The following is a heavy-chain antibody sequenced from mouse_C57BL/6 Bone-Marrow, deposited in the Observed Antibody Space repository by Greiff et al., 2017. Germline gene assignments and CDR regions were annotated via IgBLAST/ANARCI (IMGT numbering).Heavy chain of an antibody. CDR2: ISYDGSN. J-gene: IGHJ4*01. V-gene: IGHV3-6*01. Sequence: EVQLVESGPGLVKPSQSLSLTCSVTGYSITSGYYWNWIRQFPGNKLEWMGYISYDGSNNYNPSLKNRISITRDTSKNQFFLKLNSVTTEDTATYYCARHGVVPWMDYWGQGTSVTVSS. CDR3: ARHGVVPWMDY. CDR1: GYSITSGYY. D-gene: IGHD1-1*01.